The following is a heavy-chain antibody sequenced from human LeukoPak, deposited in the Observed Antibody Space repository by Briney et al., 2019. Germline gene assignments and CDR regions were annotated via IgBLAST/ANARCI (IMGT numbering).Heavy chain of an antibody. CDR1: GFTFSTYA. J-gene: IGHJ4*02. CDR3: AKELVSRSSLSFDY. CDR2: IGGGADYT. V-gene: IGHV3-23*01. Sequence: GGSLRLSCAASGFTFSTYAMAWVRQAPGKGLEWVSAIGGGADYTFYADSVTGRFTISRDNSKNTLYLQMNSLRAEDTAVYYCAKELVSRSSLSFDYWGQGTLVTVSS. D-gene: IGHD2-2*01.